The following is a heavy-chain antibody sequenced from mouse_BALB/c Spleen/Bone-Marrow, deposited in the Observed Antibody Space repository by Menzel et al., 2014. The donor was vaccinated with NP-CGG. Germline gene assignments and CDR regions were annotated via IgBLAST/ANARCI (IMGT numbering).Heavy chain of an antibody. V-gene: IGHV2-9*02. D-gene: IGHD1-1*01. CDR1: GFSLTSYG. J-gene: IGHJ2*01. CDR2: IWAGGST. Sequence: VKLVESGPGLVAPSQTLSITCTVSGFSLTSYGVHWVRQPPGKGLEWLGVIWAGGSTNYNSALMSRLSISKDNSKSKVFLKMNSLQTDDTAMYYCARGLGRWFDYWGQGTILTVSS. CDR3: ARGLGRWFDY.